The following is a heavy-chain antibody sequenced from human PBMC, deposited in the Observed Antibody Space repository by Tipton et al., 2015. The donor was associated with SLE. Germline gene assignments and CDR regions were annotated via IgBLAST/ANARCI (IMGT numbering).Heavy chain of an antibody. Sequence: SLRLSCAASGFTFSSYSMNWVRQAPGKGLEWVSYISSSGSTIYYADSVKGRLTISRDNAKNSLYLQMNSLRDEDTAVYYCARGRGIAVAGTRYFDLWGRGTLVTVSS. CDR3: ARGRGIAVAGTRYFDL. CDR2: ISSSGSTI. V-gene: IGHV3-48*02. D-gene: IGHD6-19*01. J-gene: IGHJ2*01. CDR1: GFTFSSYS.